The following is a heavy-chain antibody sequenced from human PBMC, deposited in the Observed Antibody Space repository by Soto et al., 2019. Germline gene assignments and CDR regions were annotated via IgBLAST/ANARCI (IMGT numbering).Heavy chain of an antibody. D-gene: IGHD5-18*01. CDR3: ARVPPKAAMVNYYYYGMDV. J-gene: IGHJ6*02. CDR1: GFTFSSYA. CDR2: ISYDGSNK. V-gene: IGHV3-30-3*01. Sequence: GGSLRLSCAASGFTFSSYAMHWVRQAPGKGLEWVAVISYDGSNKYYADSVKGRFTISRDNSKNTLYLEMNNLRAEDTAVYYCARVPPKAAMVNYYYYGMDVWGQGTTVTVSS.